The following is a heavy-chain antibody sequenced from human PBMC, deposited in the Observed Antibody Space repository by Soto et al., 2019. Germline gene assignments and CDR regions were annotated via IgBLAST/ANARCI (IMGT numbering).Heavy chain of an antibody. Sequence: QLQLQESGSGLVKPSQTLSLTCDVSGASVSSGGFSWTWIRQPPGKGLEWIGYVYHRGSTSYNPSLKSRVSISVDSSDKRFSLNLRSVTAAVTAVYYCARAFEDPLSLLYFDSWGQGILVTVSS. V-gene: IGHV4-30-2*01. J-gene: IGHJ4*02. D-gene: IGHD3-9*01. CDR2: VYHRGST. CDR3: ARAFEDPLSLLYFDS. CDR1: GASVSSGGFS.